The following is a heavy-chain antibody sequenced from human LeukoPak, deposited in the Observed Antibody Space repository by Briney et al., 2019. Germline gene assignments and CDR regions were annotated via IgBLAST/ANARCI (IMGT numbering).Heavy chain of an antibody. D-gene: IGHD4-17*01. CDR3: ARSRRLYGEGYFQH. CDR1: GGSFSGYY. CDR2: INHSGST. Sequence: SETLSLTCAVYGGSFSGYYWSWIRQHPGKGLEWIGEINHSGSTNYNPSLKSRVIISVDTSKNQFSLKLRSVTAADTAVYYCARSRRLYGEGYFQHWGQGTLVTVSS. V-gene: IGHV4-34*01. J-gene: IGHJ1*01.